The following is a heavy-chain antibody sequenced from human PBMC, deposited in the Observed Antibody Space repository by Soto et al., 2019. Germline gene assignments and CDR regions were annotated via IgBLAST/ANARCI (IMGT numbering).Heavy chain of an antibody. Sequence: QVQLVQSGAEVKKPGSSVKVSCKASGGTFSSYAISWVRQAPGQGREWMGGIIPSFGTANYAQKFQGRVTITADKSTSTAYMELSSLRSEDTAVYYCARGSEYYADSSGYDDAFDIWGQGTMVTVSS. CDR2: IIPSFGTA. V-gene: IGHV1-69*06. CDR3: ARGSEYYADSSGYDDAFDI. D-gene: IGHD3-22*01. J-gene: IGHJ3*02. CDR1: GGTFSSYA.